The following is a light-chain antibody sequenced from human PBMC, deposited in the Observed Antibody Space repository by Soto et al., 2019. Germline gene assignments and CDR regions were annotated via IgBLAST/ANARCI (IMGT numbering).Light chain of an antibody. V-gene: IGLV2-14*01. CDR1: SSDVGGSNY. CDR3: SSYTSSSTHV. CDR2: EVS. J-gene: IGLJ1*01. Sequence: QSALTQPASVSGSPGQSITISCTGTSSDVGGSNYVSWYQQHPGKAPKLMIYEVSNRPSGVSNRFSGSKSGNTASLPISGLQAEDEADYYSSSYTSSSTHVFGPGTKVTVL.